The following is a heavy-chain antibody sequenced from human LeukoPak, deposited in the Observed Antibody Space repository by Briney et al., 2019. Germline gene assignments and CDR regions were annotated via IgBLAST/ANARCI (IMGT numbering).Heavy chain of an antibody. D-gene: IGHD3-16*01. CDR1: GFTFGDYG. CDR2: IRGKAYGGTT. J-gene: IGHJ4*02. Sequence: PGRSLRLSCTASGFTFGDYGMSWVRQAPGKGLEWVGFIRGKAYGGTTEYAAPVKGRFSISRDDSKSIAYLQLDSLKNEDTAVYFCTRGPAKNDYAEYYFEYWGQGTLVTVSS. V-gene: IGHV3-49*04. CDR3: TRGPAKNDYAEYYFEY.